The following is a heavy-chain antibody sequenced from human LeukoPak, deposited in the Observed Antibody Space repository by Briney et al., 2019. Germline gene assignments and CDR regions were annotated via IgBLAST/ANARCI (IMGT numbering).Heavy chain of an antibody. Sequence: GESLKISCKGSGYSFTSYWIAWVRQMPGKGPEWMGIICPGDSDTKYSPSFQGQVTISADKSISTAYLQWSSLRASDTAMYYCGIWFGQLSEVATWFDPWGQGTLVTVSS. CDR3: GIWFGQLSEVATWFDP. D-gene: IGHD3-10*01. CDR2: ICPGDSDT. J-gene: IGHJ5*02. V-gene: IGHV5-51*01. CDR1: GYSFTSYW.